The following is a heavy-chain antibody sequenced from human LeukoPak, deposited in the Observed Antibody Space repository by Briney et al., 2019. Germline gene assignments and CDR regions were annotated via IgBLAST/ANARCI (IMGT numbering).Heavy chain of an antibody. CDR1: GFTVSSNY. J-gene: IGHJ5*02. Sequence: PGVSLRLSCAVSGFTVSSNYMSWVRQAPGKGLEWVSIIYSDGSTYYADSVKGRFTISRDNSKNTLYLQMNSLRAEDTAVYYCARGLVPWFDPWGQGTLVTVSS. CDR3: ARGLVPWFDP. V-gene: IGHV3-53*01. D-gene: IGHD6-19*01. CDR2: IYSDGST.